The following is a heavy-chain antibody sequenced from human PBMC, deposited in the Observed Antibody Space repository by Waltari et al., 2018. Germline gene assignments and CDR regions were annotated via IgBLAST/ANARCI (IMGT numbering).Heavy chain of an antibody. CDR3: AKGSCSSTSCYDEGGIYYYYYMDV. J-gene: IGHJ6*03. Sequence: EVQLLESGGGLVQPGGSLRLSCAASGFTFSSYAMSWVRQAPGKGLEWVSAISGSGGSTYYADSVKGRFTISRDKSKNTLYLQMNSLRAEDTAVYYCAKGSCSSTSCYDEGGIYYYYYMDVWGKGTTVTVSS. CDR2: ISGSGGST. V-gene: IGHV3-23*01. D-gene: IGHD2-2*01. CDR1: GFTFSSYA.